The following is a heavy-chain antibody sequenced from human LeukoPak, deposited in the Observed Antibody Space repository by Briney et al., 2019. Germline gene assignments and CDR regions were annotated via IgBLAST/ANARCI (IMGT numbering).Heavy chain of an antibody. D-gene: IGHD6-19*01. CDR1: GGSFSGYY. Sequence: SETLSLTCAVYGGSFSGYYLSWIRQPPGKGLEWIGEILHSGSTSYNPSLKSRVTISVDTSKKQISLKLGSATAADTAVYFCARGRVADYFFDYWGQGTLVTVSS. J-gene: IGHJ4*02. V-gene: IGHV4-34*12. CDR2: ILHSGST. CDR3: ARGRVADYFFDY.